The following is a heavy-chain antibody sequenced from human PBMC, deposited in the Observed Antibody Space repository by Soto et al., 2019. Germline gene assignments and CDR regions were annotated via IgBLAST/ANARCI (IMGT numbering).Heavy chain of an antibody. CDR3: AKDLSSEKFAYYYGMDV. J-gene: IGHJ6*02. V-gene: IGHV3-33*06. Sequence: PGGSLRLSCAASGFTFSSYGMHWVRQAPGKGLEWVAVISDDGSNKYYADSVKGRFTISRDNSKNTLYLQMNSLRAEDTAVYYCAKDLSSEKFAYYYGMDVWGQGTTVTVSS. CDR1: GFTFSSYG. CDR2: ISDDGSNK.